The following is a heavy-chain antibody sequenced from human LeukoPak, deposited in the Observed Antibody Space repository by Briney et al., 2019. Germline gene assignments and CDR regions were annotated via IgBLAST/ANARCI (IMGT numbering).Heavy chain of an antibody. CDR3: ARLASGSYGPLTPFDY. D-gene: IGHD1-26*01. CDR1: GGSISSYY. J-gene: IGHJ4*02. V-gene: IGHV4-59*08. CDR2: IYYSGST. Sequence: SETLSLTCTVSGGSISSYYWSWIRQPPGKGLEWIGDIYYSGSTNYNPSLKSRVTISVDTSKNQFSLRLSSVTAADTAVYYSARLASGSYGPLTPFDYWGQGTLVTVSP.